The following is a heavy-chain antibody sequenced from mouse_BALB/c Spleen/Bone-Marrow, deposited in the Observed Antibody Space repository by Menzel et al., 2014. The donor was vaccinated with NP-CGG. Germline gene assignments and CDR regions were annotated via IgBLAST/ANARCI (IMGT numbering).Heavy chain of an antibody. V-gene: IGHV14-3*02. Sequence: EVQLQQSGAELVKPGASVKLSCTASDFNFEDTYMHWVNQRPEQGLEWIGRIDPANGNTKYDPKFQGKATITADTSSNTAYLQLSNLTSEDTDVYYCARVQLLQDGGLDYWGQGTTLTVSS. CDR1: DFNFEDTY. CDR2: IDPANGNT. CDR3: ARVQLLQDGGLDY. D-gene: IGHD1-1*01. J-gene: IGHJ2*01.